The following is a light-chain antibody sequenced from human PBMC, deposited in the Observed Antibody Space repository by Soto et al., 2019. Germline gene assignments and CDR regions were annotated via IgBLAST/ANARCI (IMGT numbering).Light chain of an antibody. Sequence: EMVLTQSPGTLSLSPGERATLSCRASQSVTSNYLAWYQQKPGQAPRLLVYAASSRATGIPDRFSGSGSGTDFNLTISRLEPEDFAMYYCQQYGNSAPNTFGQGTRLEIE. J-gene: IGKJ5*01. V-gene: IGKV3-20*01. CDR2: AAS. CDR3: QQYGNSAPNT. CDR1: QSVTSNY.